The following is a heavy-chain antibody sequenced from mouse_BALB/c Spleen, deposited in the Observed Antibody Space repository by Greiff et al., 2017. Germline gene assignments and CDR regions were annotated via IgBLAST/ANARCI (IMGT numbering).Heavy chain of an antibody. V-gene: IGHV5-6-5*01. Sequence: EVNVVESGGGLVKPGGSLKLSCAASGFTFSSYAMSWVRQTPEKRLEWVASISSGGSTYYPDSVKGRFTISRDNARNILYLQMSSLRSEDTAMYYCAKYGYDGGYAMDYWGQGTSVTVSS. J-gene: IGHJ4*01. CDR1: GFTFSSYA. CDR3: AKYGYDGGYAMDY. CDR2: ISSGGST. D-gene: IGHD2-2*01.